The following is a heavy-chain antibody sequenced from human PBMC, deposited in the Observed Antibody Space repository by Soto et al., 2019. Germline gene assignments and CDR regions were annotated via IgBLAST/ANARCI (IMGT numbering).Heavy chain of an antibody. CDR2: IINDGSEK. V-gene: IGHV3-33*05. Sequence: PGGSLRLSCVASGFRFASYGFHWVRQAPGKGLEWVAVIINDGSEKNHADSVKDRFTISRDNSKNTLYLQMDSLRAGDTAVYYCARDLAAAGLYYYYYGMDVWGQGTTVTVSS. CDR1: GFRFASYG. J-gene: IGHJ6*02. D-gene: IGHD6-13*01. CDR3: ARDLAAAGLYYYYYGMDV.